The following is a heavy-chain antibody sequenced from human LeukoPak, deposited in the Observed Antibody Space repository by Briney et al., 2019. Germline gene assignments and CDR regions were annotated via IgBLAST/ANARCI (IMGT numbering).Heavy chain of an antibody. CDR2: IYYGGST. J-gene: IGHJ4*02. D-gene: IGHD3-10*01. CDR3: ARHGNHYYGSGGFDY. Sequence: SETLSLTCTVSGGSISSSYYWGWIRQPPGKGLDWIGSIYYGGSTYYNPSLRSRVTTSVDTSKNQFSLKLTSVTAADTAVYYCARHGNHYYGSGGFDYWGQGTLVTVSS. V-gene: IGHV4-39*01. CDR1: GGSISSSYY.